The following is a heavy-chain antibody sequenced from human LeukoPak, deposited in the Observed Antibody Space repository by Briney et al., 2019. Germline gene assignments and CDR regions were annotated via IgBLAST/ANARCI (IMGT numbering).Heavy chain of an antibody. Sequence: GGSLRLSRAASGFTFSDYYMTWIRQAPGKGLEWVSYISNTGSTIYYADSVKGRFTISRDNTKNSLYLQMNSLRAEDTAVYYCARVATGWLSFDYWGQGTLVTVSS. CDR1: GFTFSDYY. CDR3: ARVATGWLSFDY. V-gene: IGHV3-11*01. D-gene: IGHD1-14*01. J-gene: IGHJ4*02. CDR2: ISNTGSTI.